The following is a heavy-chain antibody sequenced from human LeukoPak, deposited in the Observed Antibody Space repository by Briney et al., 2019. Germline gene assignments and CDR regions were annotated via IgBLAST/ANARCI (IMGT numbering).Heavy chain of an antibody. Sequence: ASVKVSCKASGYTFTSYYMHWVRQAPGQGLEWMGIINPSGGSTSYAQKFQGRVTMTRDMSTSTVYMELSSLRSEDTAVYYCAREKVGSDFWSGYYHIGSNYFDYWGQGTLVTVSS. D-gene: IGHD3-3*01. J-gene: IGHJ4*02. CDR3: AREKVGSDFWSGYYHIGSNYFDY. CDR2: INPSGGST. V-gene: IGHV1-46*01. CDR1: GYTFTSYY.